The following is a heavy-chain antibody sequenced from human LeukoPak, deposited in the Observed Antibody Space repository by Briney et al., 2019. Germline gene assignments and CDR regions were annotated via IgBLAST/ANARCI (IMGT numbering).Heavy chain of an antibody. D-gene: IGHD1-1*01. Sequence: GGSLRLSCAASGFPFSEYSMNWVRQAPGKGLEWISYIGISSGNTKYADSVKGRFTVSGDNARNSLYLQMNSLRVEDTAVYYCARDHNYAFDNWGQGTLVTVSS. J-gene: IGHJ4*02. CDR2: IGISSGNT. V-gene: IGHV3-11*06. CDR3: ARDHNYAFDN. CDR1: GFPFSEYS.